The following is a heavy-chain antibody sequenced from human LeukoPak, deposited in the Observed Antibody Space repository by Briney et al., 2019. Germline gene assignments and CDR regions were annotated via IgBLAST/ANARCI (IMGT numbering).Heavy chain of an antibody. J-gene: IGHJ4*02. CDR3: ARHAYANEVFDY. V-gene: IGHV5-10-1*01. Sequence: GEPLKISCKGSGYSFTSYWISWVRQMPGKGLEWMGRIDPSDSYTNYSPSFQGHVTISADKSISTAYLQWSSLKASDTAMYYCARHAYANEVFDYWGQGTLVTVSS. D-gene: IGHD2-2*01. CDR2: IDPSDSYT. CDR1: GYSFTSYW.